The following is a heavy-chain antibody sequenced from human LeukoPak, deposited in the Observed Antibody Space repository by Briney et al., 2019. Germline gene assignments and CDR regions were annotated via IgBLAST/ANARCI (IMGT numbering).Heavy chain of an antibody. Sequence: GGSLRLSCAASGFTFSSYWMHWVRQAPGKGLVWVSRINSDGSSTSYADSVKGRFTISRDNAKNTLYLQMNNLRVEDTAVYYCAIYTNYYDSSGHFYGMDVWGQGTTVTVSS. CDR3: AIYTNYYDSSGHFYGMDV. V-gene: IGHV3-74*01. CDR1: GFTFSSYW. CDR2: INSDGSST. D-gene: IGHD3-22*01. J-gene: IGHJ6*02.